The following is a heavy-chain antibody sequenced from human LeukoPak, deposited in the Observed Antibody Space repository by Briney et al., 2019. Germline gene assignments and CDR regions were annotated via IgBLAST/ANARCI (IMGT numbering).Heavy chain of an antibody. CDR2: ISGSGGTT. Sequence: GGSLRLSCAASGFTFSSYAMSWVRQAPGKGLEWVSAISGSGGTTYYADSVKGRFTISRDNSKNTLYLQMNSLRAEDTAVYYCAKRREPAATKYYFDGWGQGTLVTVSS. V-gene: IGHV3-23*01. CDR3: AKRREPAATKYYFDG. D-gene: IGHD2-2*01. J-gene: IGHJ4*02. CDR1: GFTFSSYA.